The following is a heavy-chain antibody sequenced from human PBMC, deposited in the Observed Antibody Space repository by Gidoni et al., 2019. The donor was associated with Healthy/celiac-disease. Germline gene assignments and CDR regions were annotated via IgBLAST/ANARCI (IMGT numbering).Heavy chain of an antibody. J-gene: IGHJ6*02. V-gene: IGHV2-70*15. Sequence: QVTLRESGPALVKPTQTLTLTCTFSGFSLSTRGMCVSWIRQPPGKALEWLARIDWDDDKYYSTSLKTRLTISKDTSKNQVVLTMTNMDPVDTATYYCARNYCSSTSGYYYYGMDVWGQGTTVTVSS. CDR1: GFSLSTRGMC. CDR3: ARNYCSSTSGYYYYGMDV. CDR2: IDWDDDK. D-gene: IGHD2-2*01.